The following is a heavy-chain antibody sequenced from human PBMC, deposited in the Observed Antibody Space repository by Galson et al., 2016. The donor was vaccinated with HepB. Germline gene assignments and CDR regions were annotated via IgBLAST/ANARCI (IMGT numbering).Heavy chain of an antibody. CDR3: AKGYGFWTAFDY. CDR1: GFTFSSYA. V-gene: IGHV3-23*01. D-gene: IGHD3-3*01. Sequence: SLRLSCAASGFTFSSYAMSWIRQAPGKGLEWVSAISGNGYSMYYADSVKGRFAISRDNSKNTLYLQMNSLRTEDTAVYYCAKGYGFWTAFDYWGQGTLVTVSS. J-gene: IGHJ4*02. CDR2: ISGNGYSM.